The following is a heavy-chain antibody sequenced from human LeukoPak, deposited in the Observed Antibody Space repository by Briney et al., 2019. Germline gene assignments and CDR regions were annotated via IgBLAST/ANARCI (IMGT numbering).Heavy chain of an antibody. D-gene: IGHD6-13*01. CDR2: IDGDGSTK. Sequence: GGSLRLSCAASRFTFSSSWMAWVRQAPGKGLEWVSNIDGDGSTKNYVDSVKGRFTVSRDNAKNSLYPQMNSLKDEDTAVYYCARDRAYSTFDIWGQGTMVTVSS. CDR1: RFTFSSSW. J-gene: IGHJ3*02. V-gene: IGHV3-7*01. CDR3: ARDRAYSTFDI.